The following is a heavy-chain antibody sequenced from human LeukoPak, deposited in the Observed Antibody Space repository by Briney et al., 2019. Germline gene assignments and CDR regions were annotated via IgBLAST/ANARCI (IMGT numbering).Heavy chain of an antibody. CDR3: AHANYEPPPHYYYYGMDV. CDR2: IYWNDDK. Sequence: SGPTLVNPTQTLTLTCTFSGFSLSTSGVGVGWIRQPPGKALEWLALIYWNDDKRYSPSLKSRLTITKDTSKNQVVLTMTNMDPVDTATYYCAHANYEPPPHYYYYGMDVWGQGTTVTVSS. CDR1: GFSLSTSGVG. V-gene: IGHV2-5*01. D-gene: IGHD4/OR15-4a*01. J-gene: IGHJ6*02.